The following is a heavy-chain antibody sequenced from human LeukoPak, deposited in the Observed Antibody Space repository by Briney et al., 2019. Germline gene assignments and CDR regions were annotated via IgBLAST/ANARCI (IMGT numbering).Heavy chain of an antibody. Sequence: SETLSLTCAVYGGSFSGYYWSWIRQPPGKGLEWIGEINHSGSTNYNPSLKSRVTISVDTSKNQFSLKLSSVTAADTAVYYCARAAALDSWGQGTLDTVSS. CDR1: GGSFSGYY. D-gene: IGHD6-13*01. CDR2: INHSGST. V-gene: IGHV4-34*01. CDR3: ARAAALDS. J-gene: IGHJ4*02.